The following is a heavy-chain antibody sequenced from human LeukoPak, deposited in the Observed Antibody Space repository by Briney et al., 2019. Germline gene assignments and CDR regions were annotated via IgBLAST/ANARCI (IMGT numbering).Heavy chain of an antibody. D-gene: IGHD2-15*01. CDR2: ISYDGSNK. CDR1: GFTFSSYG. CDR3: AKDGYCSGGSCYGNWFDP. V-gene: IGHV3-30*18. J-gene: IGHJ5*02. Sequence: PGKSLRLSCAASGFTFSSYGMHWVRQAPGKGLEWVAVISYDGSNKYYADSVKGRFTISRDNSKNTLYLQMNSLRAEDTAVYYCAKDGYCSGGSCYGNWFDPWGQGTLVTVSS.